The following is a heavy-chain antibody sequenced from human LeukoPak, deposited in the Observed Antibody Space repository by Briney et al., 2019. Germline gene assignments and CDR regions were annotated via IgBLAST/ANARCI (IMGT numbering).Heavy chain of an antibody. J-gene: IGHJ5*02. CDR3: ARDQVVTPPGTFDP. V-gene: IGHV3-21*01. Sequence: PGRSLRLSCAAPGFSFSRYTLNSVSQAPGKGLESDSSISGTSTHTYYADSVKGRFTISRDNAKNSLYLQMNGLRVEDTAVYYCARDQVVTPPGTFDPWGQGTLVTVSS. CDR2: ISGTSTHT. D-gene: IGHD2-21*02. CDR1: GFSFSRYT.